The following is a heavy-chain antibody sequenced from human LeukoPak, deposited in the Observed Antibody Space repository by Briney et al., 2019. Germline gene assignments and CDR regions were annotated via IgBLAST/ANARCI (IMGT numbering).Heavy chain of an antibody. D-gene: IGHD1-26*01. CDR3: ARDLGSGSLHY. CDR2: INTGNGNT. J-gene: IGHJ4*02. Sequence: ASVKVSCKASGYTFSSFAIHWVRQAPGQRLEWMGWINTGNGNTRYSQKFRGRFTITRDTSASTAYMELSSLRSEDTAVYYCARDLGSGSLHYWGQGTLVTVSS. CDR1: GYTFSSFA. V-gene: IGHV1-3*04.